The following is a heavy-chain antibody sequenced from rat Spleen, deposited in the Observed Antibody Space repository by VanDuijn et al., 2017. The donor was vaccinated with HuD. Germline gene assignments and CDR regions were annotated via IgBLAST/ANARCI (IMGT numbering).Heavy chain of an antibody. V-gene: IGHV2-13*01. CDR1: GFSLSNYG. CDR2: MWSGGTT. CDR3: ARDYYTDGYFDY. D-gene: IGHD1-1*01. Sequence: QVQLKESGPGLVQPSQTLSLTCTVSGFSLSNYGVIWVRQPPGKGLEWMGIMWSGGTTDYNSALKSRLSISRDTSKNQVFLKMNSLQSDDTTTYYCARDYYTDGYFDYWGQGVMVTVSS. J-gene: IGHJ2*01.